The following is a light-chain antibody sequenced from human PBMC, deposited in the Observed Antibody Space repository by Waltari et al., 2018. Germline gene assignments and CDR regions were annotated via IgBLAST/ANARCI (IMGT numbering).Light chain of an antibody. CDR1: PPNIGAPYD. V-gene: IGLV1-40*01. CDR2: GNI. J-gene: IGLJ2*01. Sequence: QSVLTQPPSVSGPPGQRVTISCSGSPPNIGAPYDFLWYQQLPGTAPKLLSYGNINRASGVPDRFSGSKSGTSASLAITGLQSEDEADYYCQSYDISLSGVVFGGGTKVTVL. CDR3: QSYDISLSGVV.